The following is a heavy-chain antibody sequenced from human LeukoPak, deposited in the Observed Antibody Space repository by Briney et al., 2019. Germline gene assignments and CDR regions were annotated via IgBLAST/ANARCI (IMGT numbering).Heavy chain of an antibody. J-gene: IGHJ4*02. CDR2: IYYSGST. CDR1: GGSISSSSYY. V-gene: IGHV4-39*07. Sequence: SETLSLTCTVSGGSISSSSYYWGWIRQPPGKGLEWIGSIYYSGSTYYNPSLKSRVTISVDTSKNQFSLKLSSVTAADTAVYYCAREGSQLFYFDYWGQGTLVTVSS. D-gene: IGHD6-13*01. CDR3: AREGSQLFYFDY.